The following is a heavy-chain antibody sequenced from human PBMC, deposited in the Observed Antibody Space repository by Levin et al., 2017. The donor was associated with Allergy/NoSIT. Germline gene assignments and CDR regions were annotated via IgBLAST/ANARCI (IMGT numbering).Heavy chain of an antibody. Sequence: GGSLRLSCAASGFTFSSYGLTFSSYGMHWVRQAPGKGLEWVSVISYDGSNKYYADSVKGRFTISRDNSKKTLYLQMNSLRAEDTAVYYCAKGTGATGRYFDYWGQGTLVTVSS. CDR1: GFTFSSYGLTFSSYG. CDR3: AKGTGATGRYFDY. CDR2: ISYDGSNK. D-gene: IGHD5-24*01. J-gene: IGHJ4*02. V-gene: IGHV3-30*18.